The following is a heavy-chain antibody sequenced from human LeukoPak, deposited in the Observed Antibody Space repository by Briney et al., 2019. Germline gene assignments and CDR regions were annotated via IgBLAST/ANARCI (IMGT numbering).Heavy chain of an antibody. D-gene: IGHD6-19*01. CDR1: GFTFSSYT. V-gene: IGHV3-23*01. CDR2: ISGSGGGT. Sequence: TGGSLRLSCAASGFTFSSYTMSWVRQAPGKGLEWVSGISGSGGGTYYADSVKGRFTISRDNSKNTLYLQMNSLRAEDTAVYYCAKPYSSAWAYYFDYWGQGTLVTVSS. CDR3: AKPYSSAWAYYFDY. J-gene: IGHJ4*02.